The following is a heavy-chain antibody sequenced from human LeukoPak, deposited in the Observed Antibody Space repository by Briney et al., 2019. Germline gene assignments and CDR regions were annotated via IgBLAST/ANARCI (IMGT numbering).Heavy chain of an antibody. Sequence: ASVKVSCKASGYTFTSYGINWVRQAPGQGLEWMGWISAYNGNTNYAQKLQGRVTITADESTSTAYMELSSLRSEDTAVYYCARPTYYYGSGSYYFDYWGQGTLVTVSS. V-gene: IGHV1-18*01. D-gene: IGHD3-10*01. CDR2: ISAYNGNT. CDR3: ARPTYYYGSGSYYFDY. CDR1: GYTFTSYG. J-gene: IGHJ4*02.